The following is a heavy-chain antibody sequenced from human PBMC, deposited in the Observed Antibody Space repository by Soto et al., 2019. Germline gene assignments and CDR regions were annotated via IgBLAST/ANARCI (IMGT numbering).Heavy chain of an antibody. Sequence: GSLRLSCAASGFTFSSYSMHWVRQAPGKGLEWVSATTRNSDIYYADSVKGRFTISRDNAQNSVSLQMDSLRAEDTAVYYCAREETAWPLAYGLDVWGQGTTVTVSS. CDR2: TTRNSDI. CDR1: GFTFSSYS. J-gene: IGHJ6*02. CDR3: AREETAWPLAYGLDV. D-gene: IGHD2-21*02. V-gene: IGHV3-21*01.